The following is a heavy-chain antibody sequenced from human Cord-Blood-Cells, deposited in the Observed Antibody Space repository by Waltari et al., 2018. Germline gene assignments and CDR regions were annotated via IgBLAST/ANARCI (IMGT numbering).Heavy chain of an antibody. V-gene: IGHV4-34*01. CDR2: INHSGST. D-gene: IGHD2-8*02. Sequence: QVQLQQWGAGLLQPSETLSLTCAVYGGSFSGYYWSWIRQPPGKGLEWIGEINHSGSTNYNPSLKSRVTISVDTSKNQFSLKLSSVTAADTAVYYCARGIWGLVVPYYGMDVWGQGTTVTVSS. CDR3: ARGIWGLVVPYYGMDV. J-gene: IGHJ6*02. CDR1: GGSFSGYY.